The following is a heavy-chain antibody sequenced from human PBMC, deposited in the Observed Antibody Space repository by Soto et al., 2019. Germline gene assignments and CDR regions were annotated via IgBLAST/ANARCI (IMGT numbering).Heavy chain of an antibody. CDR3: ARDSPGYYYYGMDV. V-gene: IGHV4-31*03. J-gene: IGHJ6*02. Sequence: QVQLQESGPGLVKPSQTLSLTCTVSGGSISSGGYYWSWIRQHPGKGLEWIGYIYYSGSTYYNPSLKSRVTISVDPSKNQFSLKLSSMTAADTAVYYCARDSPGYYYYGMDVWGQGTTVTVSS. CDR1: GGSISSGGYY. CDR2: IYYSGST.